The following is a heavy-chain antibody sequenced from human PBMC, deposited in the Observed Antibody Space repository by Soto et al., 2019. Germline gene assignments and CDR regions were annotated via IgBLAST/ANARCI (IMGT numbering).Heavy chain of an antibody. CDR1: GFTFSNYA. CDR2: ISSNGGST. CDR3: ARDPQALDY. V-gene: IGHV3-64*01. J-gene: IGHJ4*02. Sequence: GGSLRLSCAASGFTFSNYAMHWVRQAPGKGLEYVSAISSNGGSTYYANSVKGRFTISRDNSKNTLYLQMGSLRAEDMAVYYCARDPQALDYWGQGTLVTVSS.